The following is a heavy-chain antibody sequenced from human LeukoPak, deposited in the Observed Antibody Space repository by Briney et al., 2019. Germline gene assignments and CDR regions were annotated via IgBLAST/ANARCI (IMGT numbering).Heavy chain of an antibody. Sequence: SETLSLTCTVSGGSINSYYWSWIRQPPGKGLEWIGYIYYSGSTNYNPSLKRRVTISVDTSKNQFSLKLSSVTAADTAVYYCARGDEYSGVDYWGQGTLVTVSP. CDR1: GGSINSYY. J-gene: IGHJ4*02. V-gene: IGHV4-59*01. CDR2: IYYSGST. CDR3: ARGDEYSGVDY. D-gene: IGHD3-10*01.